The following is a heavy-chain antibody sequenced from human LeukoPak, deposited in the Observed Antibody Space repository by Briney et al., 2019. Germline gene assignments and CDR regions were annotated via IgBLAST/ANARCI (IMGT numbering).Heavy chain of an antibody. J-gene: IGHJ6*03. V-gene: IGHV7-4-1*02. CDR3: ARFYGDYNSYYYYYYMDV. Sequence: APVKVSCKASGYTFTSYAMNWVRQAPGQGLEWMGWINTNTGNPTYAQGFTGRFVFSLDTSVSTAYLQISSLKAEDTAVYYCARFYGDYNSYYYYYYMDVWGKGTTVTVSS. CDR2: INTNTGNP. CDR1: GYTFTSYA. D-gene: IGHD4-17*01.